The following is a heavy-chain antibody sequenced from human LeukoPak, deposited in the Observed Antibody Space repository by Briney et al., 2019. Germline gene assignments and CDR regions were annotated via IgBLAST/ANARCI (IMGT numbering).Heavy chain of an antibody. Sequence: GASMKVSCKASGGTFSSYAISWVRQAPGQGLEWMGGIIPIFGTANYAQKFQGRVTITADESTSTAYMELSSLRSEDTAVYYCARTNYYDRSGYYFDYWGQGTLVTVSS. J-gene: IGHJ4*02. D-gene: IGHD3-22*01. CDR2: IIPIFGTA. CDR3: ARTNYYDRSGYYFDY. CDR1: GGTFSSYA. V-gene: IGHV1-69*13.